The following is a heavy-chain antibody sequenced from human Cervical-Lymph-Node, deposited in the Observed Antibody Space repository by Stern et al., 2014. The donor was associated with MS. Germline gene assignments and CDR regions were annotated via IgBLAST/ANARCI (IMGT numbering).Heavy chain of an antibody. Sequence: QVQLGQSGPEVKKPGASVKVSCKASGYTFSNFGISWVRQAPGQRIEWMGWIGAFNGNTKYARKLQGRVTMTTDTSTRTAYMELTSLASDDTALYYCARDGHYATTYFDHWGQGTLVTVSS. CDR1: GYTFSNFG. J-gene: IGHJ4*02. CDR2: IGAFNGNT. CDR3: ARDGHYATTYFDH. V-gene: IGHV1-18*01. D-gene: IGHD2-8*01.